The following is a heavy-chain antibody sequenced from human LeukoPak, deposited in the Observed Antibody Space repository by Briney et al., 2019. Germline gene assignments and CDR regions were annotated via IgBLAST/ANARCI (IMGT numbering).Heavy chain of an antibody. V-gene: IGHV3-7*01. Sequence: GGSLRLSCEASGFTFSRYSLTWVRQAPGKGLEWVANIKQDGSEKYYVDSVKGRFTISRDNAKNSLYLQMNSLRAEDTAVYYCAKDGPAVAGRFLFDYWGQGTLVTVSS. CDR2: IKQDGSEK. CDR1: GFTFSRYS. CDR3: AKDGPAVAGRFLFDY. D-gene: IGHD6-19*01. J-gene: IGHJ4*02.